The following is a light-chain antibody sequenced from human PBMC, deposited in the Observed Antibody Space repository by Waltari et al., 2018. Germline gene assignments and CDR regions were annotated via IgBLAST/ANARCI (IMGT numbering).Light chain of an antibody. CDR2: NAS. CDR3: QQYDNLPYT. CDR1: QSISSR. J-gene: IGKJ2*01. Sequence: DIHISQTPSPPSLSVCDRVTITLWASQSISSRLDWYQQKPGKAPKLLIYNASSLESGVPSRFSGSGSGTEFTLTISSLQPDDVATYYCQQYDNLPYTFGQGTKLEIK. V-gene: IGKV1-5*03.